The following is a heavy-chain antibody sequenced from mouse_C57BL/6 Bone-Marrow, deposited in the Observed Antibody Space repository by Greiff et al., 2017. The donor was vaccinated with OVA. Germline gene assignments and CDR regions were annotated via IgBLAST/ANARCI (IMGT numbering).Heavy chain of an antibody. J-gene: IGHJ3*01. Sequence: EVKLMESGGGLVQPGGSLKLSCAASGFTFSDYYMYWVRQTPEKRLEWVAYISNGGGSTYYPATVKGRCTISRDNAKNTLYLQMSRLKSEDTAMYYCARRSYYSNNIVAYWGQGTLVTVSA. CDR1: GFTFSDYY. V-gene: IGHV5-12*01. D-gene: IGHD2-5*01. CDR3: ARRSYYSNNIVAY. CDR2: ISNGGGST.